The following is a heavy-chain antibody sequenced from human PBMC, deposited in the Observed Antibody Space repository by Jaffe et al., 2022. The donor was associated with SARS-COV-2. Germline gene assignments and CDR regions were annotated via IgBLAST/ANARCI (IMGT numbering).Heavy chain of an antibody. CDR2: IYTSGST. CDR1: GGSISSGSYY. J-gene: IGHJ6*02. D-gene: IGHD2-2*02. Sequence: QVQLQESGPGLVKPSQTLSLTCTVSGGSISSGSYYWSWIRQPAGKGLEWIGRIYTSGSTNYNPSLKSRVTISVDTSKNQFSLKLSSVTAADTAVYYCAGGPYCSSTSCYKFYYYGMDVWGQGTTVTVSS. V-gene: IGHV4-61*02. CDR3: AGGPYCSSTSCYKFYYYGMDV.